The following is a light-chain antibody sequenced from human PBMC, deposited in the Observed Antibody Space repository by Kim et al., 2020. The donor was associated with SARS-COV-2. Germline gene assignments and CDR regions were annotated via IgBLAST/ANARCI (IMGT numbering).Light chain of an antibody. Sequence: QSVLTQPPSVSGAPGQRVTISCSGTTSNIGGRDTVQWYLQFPGTAPKLLIRDNSNRPSGVPDRFSGSKSGTSASLAITGLQAEDEADYYCQSYDRSLNTWVFGGGTKLTVL. CDR2: DNS. CDR3: QSYDRSLNTWV. V-gene: IGLV1-40*01. J-gene: IGLJ3*02. CDR1: TSNIGGRDT.